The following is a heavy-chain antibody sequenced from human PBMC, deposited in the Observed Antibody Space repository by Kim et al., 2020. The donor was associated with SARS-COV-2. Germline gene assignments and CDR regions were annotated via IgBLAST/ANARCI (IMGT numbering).Heavy chain of an antibody. V-gene: IGHV3-23*01. CDR3: AKALLIVVVPAAIGY. Sequence: GGSLRLSCAASGFTFSSYAMSWVRQAPGKGLEWVSAISGSGGSTYYADSVKGRFTISRDNSKNTLYLQMNSLRAEDTAVYYCAKALLIVVVPAAIGYWGQGTLVTVSS. D-gene: IGHD2-2*02. J-gene: IGHJ4*02. CDR1: GFTFSSYA. CDR2: ISGSGGST.